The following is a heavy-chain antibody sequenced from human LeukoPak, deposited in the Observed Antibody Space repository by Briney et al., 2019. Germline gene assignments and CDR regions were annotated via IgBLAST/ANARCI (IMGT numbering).Heavy chain of an antibody. Sequence: GESLKISCKGSGYSFSTYWIGWVRQMPGKGLEWMGVIYPGDSDTRYSPPFQGQVTISADKSISTAYLQWSSLKASDTAMYYCARPGMEGATTDAFDIWGQGTMVTASS. CDR3: ARPGMEGATTDAFDI. V-gene: IGHV5-51*01. J-gene: IGHJ3*02. D-gene: IGHD1-26*01. CDR2: IYPGDSDT. CDR1: GYSFSTYW.